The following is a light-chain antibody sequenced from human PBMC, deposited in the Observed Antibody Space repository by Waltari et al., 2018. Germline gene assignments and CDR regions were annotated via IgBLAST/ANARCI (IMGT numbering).Light chain of an antibody. CDR1: RSVLSISNNRNS. CDR3: QQHYSNPV. V-gene: IGKV4-1*01. Sequence: DIEMTQSPESLAVSLGERITINCKSGRSVLSISNNRNSLAWYQHKPAQPPKLLLYGASTRTSGVPGRFIGSGSGTDFTLTITSLQAEDVAVYYCQQHYSNPVFGQGTRLELK. J-gene: IGKJ5*01. CDR2: GAS.